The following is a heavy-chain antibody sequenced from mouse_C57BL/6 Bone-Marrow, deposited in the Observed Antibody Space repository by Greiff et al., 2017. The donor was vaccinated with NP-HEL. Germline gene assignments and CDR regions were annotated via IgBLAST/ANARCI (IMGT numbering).Heavy chain of an antibody. V-gene: IGHV14-2*01. CDR1: GFNIKDYY. CDR3: ASPVTTVVATGYFDY. J-gene: IGHJ2*01. D-gene: IGHD1-1*01. Sequence: VQLQQSGAELVKPGASVKLSCTASGFNIKDYYMHWVKQRTEQGLEWIGRIDPEDGETKYAPKFQGKATITADTSSNTAYLQLSSLTSEDTAVYYCASPVTTVVATGYFDYWGQGTTLTVSS. CDR2: IDPEDGET.